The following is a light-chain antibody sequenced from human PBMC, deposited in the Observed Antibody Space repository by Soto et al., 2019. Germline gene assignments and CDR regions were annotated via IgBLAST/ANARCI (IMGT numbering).Light chain of an antibody. CDR3: QTWATGIRV. Sequence: QPVLTQSPSASASLGASVKLTCTLSSGHSNYAIAWHQQQPEKGPRSLMNLNSDGSHTKGDGIPDRFSGSSSGAERYLTISSLQSEDEADYYCQTWATGIRVFGGGTKLTVL. V-gene: IGLV4-69*01. CDR1: SGHSNYA. CDR2: LNSDGSH. J-gene: IGLJ3*02.